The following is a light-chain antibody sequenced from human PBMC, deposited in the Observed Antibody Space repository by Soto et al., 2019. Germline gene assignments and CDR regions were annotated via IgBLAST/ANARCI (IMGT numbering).Light chain of an antibody. CDR3: QQYNDWPRT. CDR2: DAS. Sequence: ETELTQSPASLTLSPAARATLSCRASQSVSSNLAWYQQKPGQTPRLLIYDASTRATGIPARFSGSGSGTEFTLTISSLQSEDFAIYYCQQYNDWPRTFGQGTKVDIK. CDR1: QSVSSN. V-gene: IGKV3-15*01. J-gene: IGKJ1*01.